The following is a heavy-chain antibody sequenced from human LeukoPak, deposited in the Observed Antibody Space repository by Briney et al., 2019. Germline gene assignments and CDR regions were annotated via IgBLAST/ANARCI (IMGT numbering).Heavy chain of an antibody. Sequence: GSLRLSCAASGFTFSSYWMSWIRQPPGTGLEWIAEINNSGTTNYNPSLKGRVTISIDTSKNQFSLKLSSVTAADTAVYYCASSRGYTSGLWYYYMDVWGKGTTVTVSS. J-gene: IGHJ6*03. CDR2: INNSGTT. V-gene: IGHV4-34*01. CDR1: GFTFSSYW. CDR3: ASSRGYTSGLWYYYMDV. D-gene: IGHD6-25*01.